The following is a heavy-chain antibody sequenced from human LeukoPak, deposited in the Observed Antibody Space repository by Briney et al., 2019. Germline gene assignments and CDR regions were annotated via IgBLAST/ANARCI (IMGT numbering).Heavy chain of an antibody. Sequence: GGSLRLSCLASGXTFRTYWMHWVRQAPGKGLLWVSRINGDGSSTNYADSVKGRFTISRGNAKNTLYLQMNSLRAEDTAVYYCARASTTVPNLLDNWGQGTLVTVSS. V-gene: IGHV3-74*01. CDR3: ARASTTVPNLLDN. J-gene: IGHJ4*02. CDR2: INGDGSST. D-gene: IGHD4-17*01. CDR1: GXTFRTYW.